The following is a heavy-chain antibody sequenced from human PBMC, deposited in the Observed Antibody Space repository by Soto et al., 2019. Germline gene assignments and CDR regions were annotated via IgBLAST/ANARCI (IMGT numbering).Heavy chain of an antibody. J-gene: IGHJ6*03. V-gene: IGHV3-11*01. D-gene: IGHD6-6*01. CDR2: ISSSGSTI. CDR3: ARRAARLGHYYYYMDV. Sequence: GGSLRLSCAASGFTFSDYYMSWIRQAPGKGLEWVSYISSSGSTIYYADSVKGRFTISRDNAKNSLYLQMNSLRAEDTVVYYCARRAARLGHYYYYMDVWGKGTTVTVSS. CDR1: GFTFSDYY.